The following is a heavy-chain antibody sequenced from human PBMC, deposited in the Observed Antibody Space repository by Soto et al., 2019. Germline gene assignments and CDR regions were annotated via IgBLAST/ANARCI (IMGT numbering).Heavy chain of an antibody. V-gene: IGHV4-30-4*01. Sequence: SETLSLTCTVSGGSIRNGDYYWGWIRQPPGKGLEWIGYVYYSGTTYSHPSLNSRVSMSVDTSENQFSLKLSYVTAADTAVYYCARHYAFGSGSFSPYYCGSWGRGTLVTVSS. J-gene: IGHJ4*02. CDR3: ARHYAFGSGSFSPYYCGS. D-gene: IGHD3-10*01. CDR1: GGSIRNGDYY. CDR2: VYYSGTT.